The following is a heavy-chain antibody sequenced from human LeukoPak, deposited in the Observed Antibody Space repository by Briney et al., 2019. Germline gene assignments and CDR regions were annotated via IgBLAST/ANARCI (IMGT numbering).Heavy chain of an antibody. Sequence: PGGSLRLSCAASGFTFSSYAMSWVRQAPGKGLEWVSAISGSGGSTYYADSVKGRFTISRDNSKNTLYLQMNSLRAEDTAVYYCARDGRGWSSIDYWGQGTLVTVSS. J-gene: IGHJ4*02. D-gene: IGHD6-19*01. V-gene: IGHV3-23*01. CDR2: ISGSGGST. CDR1: GFTFSSYA. CDR3: ARDGRGWSSIDY.